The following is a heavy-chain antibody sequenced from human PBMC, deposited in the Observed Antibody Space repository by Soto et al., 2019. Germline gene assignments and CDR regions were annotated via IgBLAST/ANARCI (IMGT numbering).Heavy chain of an antibody. CDR3: ARGTIGNYFDY. D-gene: IGHD2-8*01. Sequence: QVQLVQSGAEVKKPGASVTVSCKPSGYTFTHSGVNWMRQAPGQGLEWMGWVTPCNGNTNYAQKFQGRVTMTTDTSTSTVYMELTSLRSDDTGLYDCARGTIGNYFDYWGSGSLVTVSS. J-gene: IGHJ4*02. V-gene: IGHV1-18*01. CDR2: VTPCNGNT. CDR1: GYTFTHSG.